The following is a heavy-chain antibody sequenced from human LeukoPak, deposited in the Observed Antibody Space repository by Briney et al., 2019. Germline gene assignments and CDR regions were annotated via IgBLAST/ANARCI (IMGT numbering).Heavy chain of an antibody. CDR2: ISWNSGSI. CDR1: GFTFSGYW. CDR3: AKDKEWLRWRSSGFDY. Sequence: PGGSLRLSCAASGFTFSGYWMHWVRQAPGKGLEWISGISWNSGSIGYADSVKGRFTISRDNAKNSLYLQMNSLRAEDTALYYCAKDKEWLRWRSSGFDYWGQGTLVTVSS. J-gene: IGHJ4*02. D-gene: IGHD5-12*01. V-gene: IGHV3-9*01.